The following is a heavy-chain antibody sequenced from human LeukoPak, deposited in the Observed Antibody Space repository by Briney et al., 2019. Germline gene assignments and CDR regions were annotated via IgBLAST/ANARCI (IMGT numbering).Heavy chain of an antibody. CDR1: GGSISSYF. V-gene: IGHV4-59*01. CDR2: IQDSGST. Sequence: SQTLSLTCSVSGGSISSYFWSWIRQPPGKGLEWIGYIQDSGSTDYNPSLKSRVTISVARSKNQFYLKVTSVTAADTAVYYCARDYHAPGSYYHGFDAWGQGTLVTVSS. D-gene: IGHD3-10*01. CDR3: ARDYHAPGSYYHGFDA. J-gene: IGHJ5*02.